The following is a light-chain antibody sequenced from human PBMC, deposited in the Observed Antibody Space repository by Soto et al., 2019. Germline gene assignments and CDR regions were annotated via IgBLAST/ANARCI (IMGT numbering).Light chain of an antibody. CDR1: SSDVGGYHY. Sequence: QSVLTQPPSASGSPGQSVTISCTGTSSDVGGYHYVSWYRQHPGKAPKLMIHEVTKRPSGVPDRFSGSKSGNTASLTVSGLQGEDEADYYCSSYAGSNNLVFGGGTQLTVL. V-gene: IGLV2-8*01. CDR3: SSYAGSNNLV. J-gene: IGLJ2*01. CDR2: EVT.